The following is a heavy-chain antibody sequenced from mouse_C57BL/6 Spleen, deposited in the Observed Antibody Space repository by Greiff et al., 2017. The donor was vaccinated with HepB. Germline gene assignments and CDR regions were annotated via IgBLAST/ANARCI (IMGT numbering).Heavy chain of an antibody. CDR1: GYTFTSYW. V-gene: IGHV1-69*01. D-gene: IGHD1-1*01. Sequence: VKLVESGAELVMPGASVKLSCKASGYTFTSYWMHWVKQRPGQGLEWIGEIDPSDSYTNYNQKFKGKSTLTVDKSSSTAYMQLSSLTSEDSAVYYCARSVGSFDYWGQGTTLTVSS. CDR3: ARSVGSFDY. CDR2: IDPSDSYT. J-gene: IGHJ2*01.